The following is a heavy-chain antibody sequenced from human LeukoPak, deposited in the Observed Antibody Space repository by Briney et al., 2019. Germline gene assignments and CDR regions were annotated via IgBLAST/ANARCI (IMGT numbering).Heavy chain of an antibody. Sequence: SETLSLTCTVSGGSISSSSYYWGWIRQPPGKGLEWIGSIYYSGSTYYNPSLKSRVTISVDTSKNQFSLKLSSVTAADTAVYYCARDPEWQWLGNYFDYWGQGTLVTVSS. V-gene: IGHV4-39*07. J-gene: IGHJ4*02. CDR1: GGSISSSSYY. D-gene: IGHD6-19*01. CDR2: IYYSGST. CDR3: ARDPEWQWLGNYFDY.